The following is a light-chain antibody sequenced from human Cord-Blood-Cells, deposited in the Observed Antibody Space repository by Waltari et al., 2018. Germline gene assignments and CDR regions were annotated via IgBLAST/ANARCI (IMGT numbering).Light chain of an antibody. CDR2: DVS. Sequence: QSALTQPRSVSGSPGQSVTLSCTGTSCDVGCCTYVSWSQQHPGKAPKLMIYDVSKRPSGVPDRFSGSKSGNTASLTISGLQAEDEADYYCCSYAGSYTSPYVFGTGTKVTVL. CDR3: CSYAGSYTSPYV. CDR1: SCDVGCCTY. J-gene: IGLJ1*01. V-gene: IGLV2-11*01.